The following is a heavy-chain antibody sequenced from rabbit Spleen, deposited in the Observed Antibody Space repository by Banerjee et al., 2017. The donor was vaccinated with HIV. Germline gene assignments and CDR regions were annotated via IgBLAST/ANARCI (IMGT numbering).Heavy chain of an antibody. V-gene: IGHV1S45*01. CDR1: GFSFSSSYW. CDR2: IYGGSGST. Sequence: QKQLVESGGGLVQPEGSLTLTCTASGFSFSSSYWICWVRQAPGKGPEWIACIYGGSGSTYFASWAKGRFTCSKTSSTTATLQMTRLTVADTATYFCARDSSSSFSSYGMDLWGQGTLVTVS. CDR3: ARDSSSSFSSYGMDL. D-gene: IGHD1-1*01. J-gene: IGHJ6*01.